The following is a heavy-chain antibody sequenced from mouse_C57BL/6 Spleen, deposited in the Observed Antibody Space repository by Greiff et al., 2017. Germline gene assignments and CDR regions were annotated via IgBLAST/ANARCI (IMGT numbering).Heavy chain of an antibody. CDR2: INPGSGDT. J-gene: IGHJ4*01. CDR3: ASALYDGRSYAMYY. D-gene: IGHD1-1*01. Sequence: SGAELVRPGTSVKVSCKASGYDFNNYLIERVKQRPGQGLEWIGVINPGSGDTYYHAKFKGKGTLTADKYSSTAYMQLSNLTSADSAVYFCASALYDGRSYAMYYWGQGTSVTVSS. CDR1: GYDFNNYL. V-gene: IGHV1-54*01.